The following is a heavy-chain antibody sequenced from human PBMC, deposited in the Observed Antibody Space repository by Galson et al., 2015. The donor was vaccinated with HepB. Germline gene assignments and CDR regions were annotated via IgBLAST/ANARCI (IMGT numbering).Heavy chain of an antibody. Sequence: SLRLSCAASGFTFSNYGMHWVRQAPGKGLEWVAIISYDGSNKFYADSVKGRFTISRGNSKNTLYLQMNSLRAEDTAVFYCAKDAAAVAGNHAFDIWGQGTMVTVSS. CDR3: AKDAAAVAGNHAFDI. CDR1: GFTFSNYG. V-gene: IGHV3-30*18. D-gene: IGHD6-19*01. J-gene: IGHJ3*02. CDR2: ISYDGSNK.